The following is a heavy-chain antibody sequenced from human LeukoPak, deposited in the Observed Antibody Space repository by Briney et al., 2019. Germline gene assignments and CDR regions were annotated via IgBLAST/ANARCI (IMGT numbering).Heavy chain of an antibody. Sequence: SETLSLTCTVSGDSISSGDYYWSWIRQPAGKRLEWIGRIYTSGSANYNPSLKSRVTMSVDTSKNQFSLKLYSVTAADTAVYYCARAVDGYCYSTNCLYNWFDPWGHGTLVTVSS. J-gene: IGHJ5*02. D-gene: IGHD2-2*01. CDR3: ARAVDGYCYSTNCLYNWFDP. CDR1: GDSISSGDYY. CDR2: IYTSGSA. V-gene: IGHV4-61*02.